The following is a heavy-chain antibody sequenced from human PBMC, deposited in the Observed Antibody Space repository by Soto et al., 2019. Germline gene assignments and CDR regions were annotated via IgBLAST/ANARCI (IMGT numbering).Heavy chain of an antibody. CDR3: ARGGASSKWFAP. Sequence: QVHLQESGPGLVRPSQTLSLTCTVSGGSITSGGSFWSWIRQHPGKGPEWIAFIGYSGATSYNPSLESRVTISADTYKSQFSLNLRSVTAADTAVYYCARGGASSKWFAPWGQGTLVTVSS. J-gene: IGHJ5*02. V-gene: IGHV4-31*03. CDR1: GGSITSGGSF. CDR2: IGYSGAT. D-gene: IGHD2-15*01.